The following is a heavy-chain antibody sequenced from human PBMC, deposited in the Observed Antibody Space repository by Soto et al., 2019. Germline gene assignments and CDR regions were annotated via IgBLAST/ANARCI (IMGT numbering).Heavy chain of an antibody. Sequence: GASVKVSCKASGGTFSSYAISWVRQAPGQGLEWMGGIIPIFGTANYAQKFQGRVTITADESTSTAYMELSSLRSEDTAVYYCARVRNYYDSSGYPLWGQGTLVTVS. CDR2: IIPIFGTA. V-gene: IGHV1-69*13. J-gene: IGHJ4*02. CDR1: GGTFSSYA. CDR3: ARVRNYYDSSGYPL. D-gene: IGHD3-22*01.